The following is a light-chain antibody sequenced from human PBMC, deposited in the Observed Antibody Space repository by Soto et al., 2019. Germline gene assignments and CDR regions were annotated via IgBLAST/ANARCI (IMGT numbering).Light chain of an antibody. CDR1: QSVSSSY. V-gene: IGKV3-20*01. Sequence: EIVLTQSPGTLSLSPGERATLSCRASQSVSSSYLAWYQQKPGQAPRLLIYDTSSRATGIPDRFSGSGSGTDFTLTISILEPEDFAVYYCQQYGSSPLTFGPGTKVDIK. CDR3: QQYGSSPLT. J-gene: IGKJ3*01. CDR2: DTS.